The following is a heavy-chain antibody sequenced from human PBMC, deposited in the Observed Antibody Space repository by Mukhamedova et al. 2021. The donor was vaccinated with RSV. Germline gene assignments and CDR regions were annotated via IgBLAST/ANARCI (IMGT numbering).Heavy chain of an antibody. CDR3: AGHGDGGWFDP. CDR2: IYSTGST. D-gene: IGHD4-17*01. J-gene: IGHJ5*02. V-gene: IGHV4-59*01. Sequence: GYIYSTGSTNYNPSLKSRVTISVDTSKNQFSLNLSSVIAADTAVYYCAGHGDGGWFDPWGQGALVTVSS.